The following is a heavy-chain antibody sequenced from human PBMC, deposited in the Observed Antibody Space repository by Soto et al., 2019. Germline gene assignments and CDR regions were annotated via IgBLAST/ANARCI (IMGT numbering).Heavy chain of an antibody. V-gene: IGHV4-39*02. D-gene: IGHD2-15*01. CDR1: GASIKSRNYF. CDR2: IHSSGGT. CDR3: GRLAEAATGHTDFDF. J-gene: IGHJ4*02. Sequence: LSLTCTVSGASIKSRNYFWGWIRQPPGKGLEFVGSIHSSGGTYYNPSLKSRVTVSVDLSNSHFSLSLKSLTATDTAVYYCGRLAEAATGHTDFDFWGQGTLVTVSS.